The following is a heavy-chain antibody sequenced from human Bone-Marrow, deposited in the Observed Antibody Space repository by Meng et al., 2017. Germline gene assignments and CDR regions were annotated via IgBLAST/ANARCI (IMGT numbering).Heavy chain of an antibody. CDR2: ISYDGSNK. J-gene: IGHJ4*02. V-gene: IGHV3-30*01. Sequence: VRLVESGGGVVQPGRLLSLSCAASGFTFSSYAMHWVRQAPGKGLEWVAVISYDGSNKYYADSVKGRFTISRDNSKNTLYLQMNSLRAEDTAVYYCARGGNEFDYWGQGTLVTVSS. D-gene: IGHD4-23*01. CDR3: ARGGNEFDY. CDR1: GFTFSSYA.